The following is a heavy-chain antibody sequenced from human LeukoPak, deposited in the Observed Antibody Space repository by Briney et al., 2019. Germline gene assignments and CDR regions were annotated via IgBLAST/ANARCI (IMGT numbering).Heavy chain of an antibody. D-gene: IGHD3-16*01. CDR2: ISGSGGST. J-gene: IGHJ4*02. CDR3: AKDGVVTITFEY. Sequence: TFSSYAMSWVXQAPGKGLEWVSVISGSGGSTFYGDSVKGRFTISRDNSKNTLYLQMNSLRAEDTAVYYCAKDGVVTITFEYWGQGTLVTVSS. CDR1: TFSSYA. V-gene: IGHV3-23*01.